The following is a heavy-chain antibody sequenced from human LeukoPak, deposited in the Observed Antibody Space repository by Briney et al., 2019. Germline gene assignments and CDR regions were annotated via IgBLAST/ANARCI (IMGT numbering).Heavy chain of an antibody. CDR1: GFTFSSYS. CDR2: ISSSSSYI. CDR3: ARDTTPGIAAAFGY. D-gene: IGHD6-13*01. V-gene: IGHV3-21*01. J-gene: IGHJ4*02. Sequence: GGSLRLSCAASGFTFSSYSMNWDRQAPGKGLEWVSSISSSSSYIYHADSVKGRFTISRDNAKNSLYLQMNSLRAEDTAVYYCARDTTPGIAAAFGYWGQGTLVTVSS.